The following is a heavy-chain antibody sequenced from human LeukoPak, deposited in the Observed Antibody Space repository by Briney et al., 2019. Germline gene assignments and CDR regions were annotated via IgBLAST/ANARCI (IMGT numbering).Heavy chain of an antibody. CDR1: GFTFSSYA. V-gene: IGHV3-21*01. CDR2: ISSSSSYI. J-gene: IGHJ4*02. D-gene: IGHD6-6*01. Sequence: PGGSLRLPCTASGFTFSSYAMSWVRQAPGKGLEWVSSISSSSSYINYADSVKGRFTISRDNAKNSLYLQMNSLRAEDTAVYYCARLAARGVDYWGQGTLVTVSS. CDR3: ARLAARGVDY.